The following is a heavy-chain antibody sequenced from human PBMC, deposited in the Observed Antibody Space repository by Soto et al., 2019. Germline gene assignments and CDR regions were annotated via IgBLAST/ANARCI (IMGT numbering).Heavy chain of an antibody. CDR2: IHHDGSNT. CDR3: ARWIGPLTYDS. Sequence: QVQLVESGGGVVQPGTSLRLSCAASGFTFSTYGMHWVRQATGKGLEWVASIHHDGSNTYYADTAKGRFTVSKDNSRITLFLPWDSLRVGFTTVYFCARWIGPLTYDSWCQGTLLIVSS. J-gene: IGHJ4*02. CDR1: GFTFSTYG. V-gene: IGHV3-33*02. D-gene: IGHD2-2*03.